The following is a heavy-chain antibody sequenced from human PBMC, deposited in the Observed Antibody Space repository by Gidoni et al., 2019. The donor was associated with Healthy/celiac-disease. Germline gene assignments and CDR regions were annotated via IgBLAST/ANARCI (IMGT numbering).Heavy chain of an antibody. D-gene: IGHD4-17*01. CDR1: GFSFGSYG. V-gene: IGHV3-33*01. CDR2: IWYGGSNK. J-gene: IGHJ4*02. CDR3: ASNPVTDETYYFDY. Sequence: QVQLVESGGGVVQPGRALSLSLAASGFSFGSYGMHGVRQAPGKGLEWVAVIWYGGSNKYYADSVKGRFTISRDSSKNTLYLQMNSLRAEDTAVYYCASNPVTDETYYFDYWGQGTLVTVSS.